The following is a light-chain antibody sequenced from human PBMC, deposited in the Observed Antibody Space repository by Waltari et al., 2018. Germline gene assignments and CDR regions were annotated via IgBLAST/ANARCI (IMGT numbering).Light chain of an antibody. V-gene: IGKV3-11*01. CDR3: QQRSDWPPGFT. CDR1: QSVSSY. J-gene: IGKJ3*01. Sequence: EIVLTPSPATLSLSPGERATLSCRASQSVSSYLAWYQQKPGQTPRLLIYDASNRATGIPARFSGSGSETDFTLTISSREPEDFAVYYCQQRSDWPPGFTFGPGTKVDIK. CDR2: DAS.